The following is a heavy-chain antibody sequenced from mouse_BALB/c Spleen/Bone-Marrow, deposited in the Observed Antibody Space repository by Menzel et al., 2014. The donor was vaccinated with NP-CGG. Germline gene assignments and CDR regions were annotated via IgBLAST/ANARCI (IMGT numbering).Heavy chain of an antibody. CDR2: IRNKANGYTT. J-gene: IGHJ2*01. CDR3: ARDKGRVFFDY. V-gene: IGHV7-3*02. Sequence: EVQLVESGGGSVQPGGSLRLSCATSGFTFTDYYMNWVRQPPGKALEWLGFIRNKANGYTTEYSASVKSRFTISRDNSQDILYLQMNTLRADDSATYYCARDKGRVFFDYWGQGTTLTVSS. CDR1: GFTFTDYY.